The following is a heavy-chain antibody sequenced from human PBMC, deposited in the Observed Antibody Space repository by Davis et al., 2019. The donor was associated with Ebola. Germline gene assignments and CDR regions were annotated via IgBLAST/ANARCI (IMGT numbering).Heavy chain of an antibody. CDR1: VVSISSYYW. V-gene: IGHV2-5*08. J-gene: IGHJ4*02. Sequence: TLSLTCTVSVVSISSYYWSWIRQPPGKALEWLTLIYWDDDKRYRPSLKSRLTITKDTSKNQVVLTMTNMDPVDTGTYYCAHLTSAWYYYWGQGTLVTVSS. D-gene: IGHD6-19*01. CDR3: AHLTSAWYYY. CDR2: IYWDDDK.